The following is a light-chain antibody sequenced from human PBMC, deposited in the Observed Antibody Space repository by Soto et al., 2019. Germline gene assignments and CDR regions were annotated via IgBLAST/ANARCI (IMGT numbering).Light chain of an antibody. CDR2: DTS. J-gene: IGKJ4*01. CDR1: QSLSSN. CDR3: QQTYRVPPT. Sequence: EIVLTQSPSTLYVSPGERATLSCRASQSLSSNVAWYQQRPRQAPRLLIYDTSSRASDVQARFSGRGSGTEFTLTIASLQSEDFSTYYSQQTYRVPPTFGEWTKVYIK. V-gene: IGKV3-15*01.